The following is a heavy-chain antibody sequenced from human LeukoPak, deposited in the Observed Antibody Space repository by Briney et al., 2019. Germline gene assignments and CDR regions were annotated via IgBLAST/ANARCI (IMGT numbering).Heavy chain of an antibody. J-gene: IGHJ6*03. Sequence: GGSLRLSCAASGFSFSDYGMHWVRQAPGKGLEWVTFIRYDGSNKYYADSVKGRFTISRDNSKNTLYLQMNSLRAEDTAVYYCAREFEYYDFWSGLGKGDYHYYYMDVWGKGTTVTVSS. CDR3: AREFEYYDFWSGLGKGDYHYYYMDV. V-gene: IGHV3-30*02. CDR2: IRYDGSNK. D-gene: IGHD3-3*01. CDR1: GFSFSDYG.